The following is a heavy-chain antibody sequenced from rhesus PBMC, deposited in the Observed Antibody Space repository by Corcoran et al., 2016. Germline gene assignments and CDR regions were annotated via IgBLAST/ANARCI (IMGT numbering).Heavy chain of an antibody. D-gene: IGHD4-35*01. V-gene: IGHV3S25*01. CDR1: GFTFSSYW. Sequence: EVQLVESGGGLAKPGGSLRLSCAASGFTFSSYWMNWVRQAPGKGLEWVSAINSGGGSKYYADSGTGRFTISRDNSKNTLALQMNSLRAEDTAVYYCAKAPDYGNFDYWGQGVLVTVSS. CDR2: INSGGGSK. CDR3: AKAPDYGNFDY. J-gene: IGHJ4*01.